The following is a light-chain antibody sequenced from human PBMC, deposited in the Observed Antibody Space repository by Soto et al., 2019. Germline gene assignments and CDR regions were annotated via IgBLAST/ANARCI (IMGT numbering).Light chain of an antibody. CDR1: SSDVGGYNY. CDR2: EVS. V-gene: IGLV2-8*01. Sequence: QSALTQPPSASGSFGQSVTISCTGTSSDVGGYNYVSWYQQHPGKAPKLMIYEVSERPSGVPDRFSGSKSGNTASLTVSGLQADDEADYYCSSYSGTNSHSVFGTGTKLTVL. J-gene: IGLJ1*01. CDR3: SSYSGTNSHSV.